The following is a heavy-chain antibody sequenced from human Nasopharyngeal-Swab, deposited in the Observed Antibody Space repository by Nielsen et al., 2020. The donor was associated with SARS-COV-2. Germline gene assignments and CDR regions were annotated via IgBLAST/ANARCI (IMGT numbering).Heavy chain of an antibody. CDR1: GYTFTSYG. D-gene: IGHD3-22*01. J-gene: IGHJ6*02. CDR2: ISAYNGNT. CDR3: ARDVESDSSGYYYYGMDV. Sequence: ASVKVSCKASGYTFTSYGISWVRQAPGQGLEWMGWISAYNGNTNYAQKLQGRVTMTTDTSTSTAYMELRSLRSDDTAVYYCARDVESDSSGYYYYGMDVWGQGTTVTVSS. V-gene: IGHV1-18*01.